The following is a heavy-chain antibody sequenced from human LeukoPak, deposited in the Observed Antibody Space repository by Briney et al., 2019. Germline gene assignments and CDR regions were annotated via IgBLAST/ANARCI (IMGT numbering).Heavy chain of an antibody. V-gene: IGHV1-46*04. CDR1: GYTFIDYY. Sequence: GASVKVSCKASGYTFIDYYMHWVRQAPGQGLEWMGIINPRGGSTTYAQKLQGRVTMTRDTSTSTVYMELSSLSSEDTAVYYCARHNCTGNSCHFDYWGRGTLVSVSS. J-gene: IGHJ4*02. CDR3: ARHNCTGNSCHFDY. CDR2: INPRGGST. D-gene: IGHD2-15*01.